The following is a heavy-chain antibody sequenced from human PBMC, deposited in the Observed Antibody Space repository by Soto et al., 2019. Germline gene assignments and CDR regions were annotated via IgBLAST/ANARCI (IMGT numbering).Heavy chain of an antibody. J-gene: IGHJ4*02. D-gene: IGHD2-8*01. CDR2: ISSSSDYI. CDR3: APRVLVPLGFQY. Sequence: DVQLVESGGGLVKPGGSLRLSCAASGFSFNAYSMNWVRQAPGKGLEWVSSISSSSDYIYYADSVKGRFTISRDNAKSSLSLQMDSLRAEDTAVYYCAPRVLVPLGFQYWGQGTLVTVSS. V-gene: IGHV3-21*06. CDR1: GFSFNAYS.